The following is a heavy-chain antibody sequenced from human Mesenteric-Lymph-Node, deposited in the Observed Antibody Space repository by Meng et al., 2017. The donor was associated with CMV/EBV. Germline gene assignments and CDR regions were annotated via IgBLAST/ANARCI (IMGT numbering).Heavy chain of an antibody. CDR2: IKQDGSEK. V-gene: IGHV3-7*01. J-gene: IGHJ6*02. CDR3: AKDRVPAAIGFYYYGMDV. Sequence: GESLKISCAASGFSFGVYSMNWVRQAPGKGLEWVANIKQDGSEKYYVDSVKGRFTISRDNAKNSLYLQMNSLRAEDTAVYYCAKDRVPAAIGFYYYGMDVWGQGTTVTVSS. D-gene: IGHD2-2*01. CDR1: GFSFGVYS.